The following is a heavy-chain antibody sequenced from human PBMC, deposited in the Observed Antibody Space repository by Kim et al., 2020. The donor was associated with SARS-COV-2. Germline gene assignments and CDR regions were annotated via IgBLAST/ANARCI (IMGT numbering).Heavy chain of an antibody. CDR3: ATLRGPCSSSTYDYNTIDV. CDR1: GGSLGGYY. J-gene: IGHJ6*02. CDR2: ISHTGNT. V-gene: IGHV4-34*01. Sequence: SETLSLTCAVYGGSLGGYYWGWIRQPPGKGLEWIGEISHTGNTNYNPSLKSRVAISVDTSKNQFSLKLTTVTAADTAVYYCATLRGPCSSSTYDYNTIDVWGRGTSVTVSS. D-gene: IGHD2-2*01.